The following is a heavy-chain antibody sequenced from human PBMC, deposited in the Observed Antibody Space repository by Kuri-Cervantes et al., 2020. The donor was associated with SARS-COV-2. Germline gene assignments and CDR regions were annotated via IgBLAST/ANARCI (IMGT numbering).Heavy chain of an antibody. V-gene: IGHV1-18*01. CDR2: ISAYNGNT. D-gene: IGHD2-2*01. CDR3: ALVVPAATLDY. Sequence: ASVKVSCKASGYTFTSYGISWVQQAPGQGLEWMGWISAYNGNTNYAQKLQGRVTMTTDTSTSTAYMELRSLRSDDTAVYYCALVVPAATLDYWGQGTLVTVSS. CDR1: GYTFTSYG. J-gene: IGHJ4*02.